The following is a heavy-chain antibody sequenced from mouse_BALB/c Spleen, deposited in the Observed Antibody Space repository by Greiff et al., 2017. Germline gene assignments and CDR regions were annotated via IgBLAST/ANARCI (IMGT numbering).Heavy chain of an antibody. J-gene: IGHJ4*01. CDR3: TRGAMDY. CDR1: GFTFSSYT. Sequence: DVHLVESGGGLVKPGGSLKLSCAASGFTFSSYTMSWVRQTPEKRLEWVATISSGGSYTYYPDSVKGRFTISRDNAKNTLYLQMSSLKSEDTAMYYCTRGAMDYWGQGTSVTVSS. V-gene: IGHV5-6-4*01. CDR2: ISSGGSYT.